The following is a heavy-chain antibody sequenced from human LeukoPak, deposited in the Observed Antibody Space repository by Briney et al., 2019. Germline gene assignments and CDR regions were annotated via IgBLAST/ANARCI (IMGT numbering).Heavy chain of an antibody. J-gene: IGHJ4*02. CDR3: AKRSDILTGYSDY. CDR2: ISSSSSTI. D-gene: IGHD3-9*01. Sequence: GGSLRLSCAASGFTFSSYSMNWVRQAPGKGLEWVSYISSSSSTIYYADSVKGRIAISRDNAKNSLYLQMNSLRAEDTAVYYCAKRSDILTGYSDYWGQGTLVTVSS. V-gene: IGHV3-48*01. CDR1: GFTFSSYS.